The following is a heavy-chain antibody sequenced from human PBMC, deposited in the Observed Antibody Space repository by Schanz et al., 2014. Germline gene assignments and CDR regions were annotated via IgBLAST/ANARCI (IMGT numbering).Heavy chain of an antibody. D-gene: IGHD3-10*01. V-gene: IGHV3-48*01. CDR1: GFGFSSYS. CDR2: IPWNGAAI. CDR3: VSSGSYSSYAF. J-gene: IGHJ4*02. Sequence: EVQLVESGGGLIQPGGSLRLSCAASGFGFSSYSMNWVRQAPGKGLEWVSNIPWNGAAIGYAGSVRGRFTISRDNAKNSLYLQMNSLRAEDTAVYHCVSSGSYSSYAFWGQGTLVTVSS.